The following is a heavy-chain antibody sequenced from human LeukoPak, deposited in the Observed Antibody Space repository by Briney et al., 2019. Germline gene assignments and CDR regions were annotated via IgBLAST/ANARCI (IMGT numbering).Heavy chain of an antibody. V-gene: IGHV1-2*06. J-gene: IGHJ4*02. CDR1: GYTFTGYY. CDR2: INPNSGGT. D-gene: IGHD3-16*01. Sequence: ASVKVSFTASGYTFTGYYMHRVRQAPGQGLEWMGRINPNSGGTNYAQKFQGRVTMTRDTSISTAYMELSRLRSDDTAVYYCARGPSPLRLGELLYWGQGTLVTVSS. CDR3: ARGPSPLRLGELLY.